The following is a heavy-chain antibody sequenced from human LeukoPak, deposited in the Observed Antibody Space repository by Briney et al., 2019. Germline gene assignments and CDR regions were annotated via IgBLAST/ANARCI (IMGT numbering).Heavy chain of an antibody. Sequence: VASVKVSCKASGYTFTSYDINWVRQATGQGLEWMGWMNPNSGNTGYAQKFQGRVTMTTDTSTSTAYMELRSLRSDDTAVYYCARSDTPYGSGSYWGQGTLVTVSS. CDR1: GYTFTSYD. CDR2: MNPNSGNT. D-gene: IGHD3-10*01. V-gene: IGHV1-8*01. J-gene: IGHJ4*02. CDR3: ARSDTPYGSGSY.